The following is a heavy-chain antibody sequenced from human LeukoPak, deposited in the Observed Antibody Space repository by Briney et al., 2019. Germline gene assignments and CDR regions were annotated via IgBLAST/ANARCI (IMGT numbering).Heavy chain of an antibody. D-gene: IGHD6-13*01. CDR3: ARTFSIASAGRNDY. Sequence: ASVKVSCKASGYTFTSYYIHWVRQAPGQGFQWMGLINPSGGSTSYAQKFQGRVTMTRDTSTSTVFMELSSLTPEDTAVYYCARTFSIASAGRNDYWGQGTLVTVSS. V-gene: IGHV1-46*01. CDR1: GYTFTSYY. CDR2: INPSGGST. J-gene: IGHJ4*02.